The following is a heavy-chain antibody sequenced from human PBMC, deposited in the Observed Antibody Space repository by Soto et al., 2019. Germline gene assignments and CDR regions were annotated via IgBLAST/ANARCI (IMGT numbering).Heavy chain of an antibody. Sequence: VGSLRVSCVTSGFALSNYNMNWVRQAPGKGLEWVSYITDSSDTVHYADSVRGRFTISRDNAESSLYLQMNSLRDEDTAVYFCARDFGHGYYLDYWGRGTLVTVSS. CDR1: GFALSNYN. J-gene: IGHJ4*02. V-gene: IGHV3-48*02. CDR3: ARDFGHGYYLDY. D-gene: IGHD3-3*01. CDR2: ITDSSDTV.